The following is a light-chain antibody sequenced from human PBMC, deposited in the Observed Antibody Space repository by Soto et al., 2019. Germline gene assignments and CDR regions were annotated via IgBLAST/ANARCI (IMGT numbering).Light chain of an antibody. CDR1: NIGSKS. Sequence: SYELTQPPSVSVAPGKTARITCGGNNIGSKSVHWYQQKPGQAPVLVIYYDSDRPSGIPERFSGSNSGNTATLTISRVEAGDEADYYCQVWDSSSDRVVFGLGTKLTVL. CDR3: QVWDSSSDRVV. J-gene: IGLJ2*01. CDR2: YDS. V-gene: IGLV3-21*04.